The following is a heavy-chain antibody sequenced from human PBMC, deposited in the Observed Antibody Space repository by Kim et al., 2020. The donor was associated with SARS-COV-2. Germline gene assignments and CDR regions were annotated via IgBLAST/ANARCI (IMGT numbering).Heavy chain of an antibody. J-gene: IGHJ1*01. V-gene: IGHV4-59*09. Sequence: YNPSHTSRVPISVDTSRSHFSLTLSSLTAADTAVYFCARGGGVGGSFDIWGQGSLVTVSS. D-gene: IGHD3-16*01. CDR3: ARGGGVGGSFDI.